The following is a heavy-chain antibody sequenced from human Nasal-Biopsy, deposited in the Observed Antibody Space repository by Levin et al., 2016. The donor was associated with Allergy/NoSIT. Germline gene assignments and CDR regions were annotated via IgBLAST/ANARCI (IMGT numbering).Heavy chain of an antibody. CDR2: IYYIRGT. CDR3: ARADLGVIEWSFDI. D-gene: IGHD2-8*01. Sequence: SETLSLTCAVSGGSVSDYYWSWIRQPPGKGLEWIGYIYYIRGTNYNPALKSRVAFSIDTSRNQFSLEVTSVTAADTAVYYCARADLGVIEWSFDIWGQGTKVTVSS. CDR1: GGSVSDYY. V-gene: IGHV4-59*02. J-gene: IGHJ3*02.